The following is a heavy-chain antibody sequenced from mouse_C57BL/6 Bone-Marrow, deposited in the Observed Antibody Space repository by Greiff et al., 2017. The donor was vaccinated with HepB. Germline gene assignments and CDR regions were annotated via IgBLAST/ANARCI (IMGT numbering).Heavy chain of an antibody. CDR3: ALYYYGSSQYYFDY. V-gene: IGHV1-56*01. J-gene: IGHJ2*01. Sequence: VQLQQPGAELVKPGASVKMSCKAPGYTFTSHWMQWVRQRPGQGLEWIGEIFPGSGSTYYNEKFKGKATLTVDTSSSTAYMQLSSLTSEDSAVYFCALYYYGSSQYYFDYWGQGTTLTVSS. CDR2: IFPGSGST. CDR1: GYTFTSHW. D-gene: IGHD1-1*01.